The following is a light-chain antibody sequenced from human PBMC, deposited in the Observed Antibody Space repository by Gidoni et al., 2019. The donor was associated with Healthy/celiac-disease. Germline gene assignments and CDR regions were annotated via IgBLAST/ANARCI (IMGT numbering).Light chain of an antibody. CDR2: DAS. Sequence: DIQMTQSPSTLSASVGDRVTITCRASQSISSWLDWYQQKPGKAPKLLIYDASSLESGVPSRFSGSGSGTEFTLTISSLQADDFANYYCQQYNSYWTFXQXTKVEIK. V-gene: IGKV1-5*01. CDR1: QSISSW. CDR3: QQYNSYWT. J-gene: IGKJ1*01.